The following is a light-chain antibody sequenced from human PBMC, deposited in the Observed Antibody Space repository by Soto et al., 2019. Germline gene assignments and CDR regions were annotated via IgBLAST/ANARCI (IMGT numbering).Light chain of an antibody. CDR1: QSMDSW. J-gene: IGKJ1*01. CDR2: KAS. CDR3: QEYYTYPWT. Sequence: DIQMTQSPSTLSASVGDRVTITCRASQSMDSWLAWYQQKPGKAPKLLIYKASSLESGVPSSFSGSGSGTEFTLTISSLQPDDFATYYCQEYYTYPWTFGQGTKVEIK. V-gene: IGKV1-5*03.